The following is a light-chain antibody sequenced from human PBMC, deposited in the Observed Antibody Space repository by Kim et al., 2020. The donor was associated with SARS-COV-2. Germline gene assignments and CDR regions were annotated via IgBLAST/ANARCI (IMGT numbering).Light chain of an antibody. CDR3: SSYTGRSTVI. J-gene: IGLJ2*01. Sequence: QSALTQPASVSGSPGQSITISCTGTSSDIGYYNYVSWYQQHPGEAPKLMIYAVSSRPSGVSNRFSGSKSDNTASLTISGLQAEDEADYYCSSYTGRSTVIFGGGTQLTVL. CDR2: AVS. V-gene: IGLV2-14*03. CDR1: SSDIGYYNY.